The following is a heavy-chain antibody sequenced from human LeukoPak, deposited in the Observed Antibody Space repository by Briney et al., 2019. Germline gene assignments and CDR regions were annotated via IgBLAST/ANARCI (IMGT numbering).Heavy chain of an antibody. D-gene: IGHD6-19*01. Sequence: GGSLRLSCAASGFTFRSYDMYWVRQAPGKGLEWVAFIRFDGSDKNYADSVKGRFTISRDNSKNTLFLQMNSLRAEDTAVYYCAKGRLVPGSVLDYWGQGNLVTVSS. CDR3: AKGRLVPGSVLDY. V-gene: IGHV3-30*02. CDR2: IRFDGSDK. J-gene: IGHJ4*02. CDR1: GFTFRSYD.